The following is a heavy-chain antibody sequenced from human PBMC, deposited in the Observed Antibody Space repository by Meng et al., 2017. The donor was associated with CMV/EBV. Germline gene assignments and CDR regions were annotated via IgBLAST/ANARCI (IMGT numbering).Heavy chain of an antibody. J-gene: IGHJ6*02. CDR3: ARDRAHYSSSWSSDYGMNV. D-gene: IGHD6-13*01. V-gene: IGHV3-74*01. Sequence: GESLKISCAASGFTFSSYWMHWVRQAPGKGLVWVSRINSDGSSTSYADSVKGRFTISRDNAKNTLYLQMNSLRAEDTAVYYCARDRAHYSSSWSSDYGMNVWGQGTTVTVSS. CDR2: INSDGSST. CDR1: GFTFSSYW.